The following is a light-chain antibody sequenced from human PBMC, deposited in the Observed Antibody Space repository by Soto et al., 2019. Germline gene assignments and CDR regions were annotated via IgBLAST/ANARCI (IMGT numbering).Light chain of an antibody. CDR1: QTISSW. CDR3: QQYNSYRWT. Sequence: DIQMTQSPSTLSGSVGDRVTITCRASQTISSWLAWYQQKPGKAPKLLIYKASTLKSGVPSRFSGSGSGTEFTLTISSLQRDDFATYYCQQYNSYRWTFGQGTKVDIK. J-gene: IGKJ1*01. V-gene: IGKV1-5*03. CDR2: KAS.